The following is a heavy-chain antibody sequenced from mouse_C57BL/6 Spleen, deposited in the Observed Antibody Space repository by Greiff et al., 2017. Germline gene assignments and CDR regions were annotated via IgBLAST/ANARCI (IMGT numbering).Heavy chain of an antibody. CDR2: IDPSDSYT. CDR1: GYTFTSYW. Sequence: QVQLQQPGAELVMPGASVKLSCKASGYTFTSYWMHWVKQRPGQGLEWIGEIDPSDSYTNYNQKFKGKSTLTVDKSSSTAYRQLSSLTSEDSAVYYCARRTAQAAIRGWFAYWGQGTLVTVSA. V-gene: IGHV1-69*01. J-gene: IGHJ3*01. CDR3: ARRTAQAAIRGWFAY. D-gene: IGHD3-2*02.